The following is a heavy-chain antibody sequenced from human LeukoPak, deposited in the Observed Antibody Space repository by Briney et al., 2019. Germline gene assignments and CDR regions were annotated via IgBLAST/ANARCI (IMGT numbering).Heavy chain of an antibody. CDR1: GGSFSGYY. V-gene: IGHV4-34*01. CDR2: INHSGST. J-gene: IGHJ6*03. CDR3: ARQTAALWSDNYYYMDV. D-gene: IGHD2-21*01. Sequence: SETLSLTCAVYGGSFSGYYWSWIRQPPGKGLEWIGEINHSGSTNYNPSLKSRVTISVDTSKNQFSLKLSSVTAADTAVYYCARQTAALWSDNYYYMDVWGKGTTVTVSS.